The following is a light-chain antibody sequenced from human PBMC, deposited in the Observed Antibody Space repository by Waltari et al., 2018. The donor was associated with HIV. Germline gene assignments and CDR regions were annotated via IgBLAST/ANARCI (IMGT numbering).Light chain of an antibody. Sequence: QSALTQPASVSGSPGQSITIPCPGTNRDIGKYNLVSWYQQHPGRVPKVLIFEVTTRPSGISHRFSGSKSDNTASLTISGLQAEDEADYYCSSYATGNTYVFGTGTSVTVL. CDR3: SSYATGNTYV. V-gene: IGLV2-23*02. CDR1: NRDIGKYNL. J-gene: IGLJ1*01. CDR2: EVT.